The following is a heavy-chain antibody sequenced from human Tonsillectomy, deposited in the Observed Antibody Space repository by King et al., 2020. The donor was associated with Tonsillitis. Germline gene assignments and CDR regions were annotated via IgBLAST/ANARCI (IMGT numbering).Heavy chain of an antibody. CDR2: ISSSSIYT. CDR3: AGVLAAAGRYFDY. CDR1: GFIFSDYY. Sequence: VQLVESGGGLVKPGGSLRLSCAASGFIFSDYYMSYIRQAPGKGLEWVSYISSSSIYTNYADSVKGRFTISRDNSKNSLYLQMNSLRAEDTAVYYCAGVLAAAGRYFDYWGQGTLVTVSS. V-gene: IGHV3-11*05. J-gene: IGHJ4*02. D-gene: IGHD6-13*01.